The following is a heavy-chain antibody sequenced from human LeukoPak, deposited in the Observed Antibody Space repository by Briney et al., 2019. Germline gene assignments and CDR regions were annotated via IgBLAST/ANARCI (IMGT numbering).Heavy chain of an antibody. D-gene: IGHD3-22*01. CDR3: ARDPGTYYCDI. CDR1: GDPISRYY. J-gene: IGHJ4*02. Sequence: PSETLSLTCTVSGDPISRYYWSWIQQPPGRGPQCIGRIYTTGSIDYTPYLKSRVTMSIDTSTNQFSLRLSSVTAADTAVYYCARDPGTYYCDIWGQGALVTVSS. CDR2: IYTTGSI. V-gene: IGHV4-4*07.